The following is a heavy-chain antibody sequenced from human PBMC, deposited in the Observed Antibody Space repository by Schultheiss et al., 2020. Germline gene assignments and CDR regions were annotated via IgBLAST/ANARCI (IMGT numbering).Heavy chain of an antibody. Sequence: SETLSLTCTVSGGSISSYYWSWIRQPPGKGLEWIGYIYYSGSTNYNPSLKSRVTISVDTSKNQFSLKLSSVTAADTAVYYCARHNWDWGFDYWGQGTLVTGSS. CDR3: ARHNWDWGFDY. D-gene: IGHD1-7*01. CDR2: IYYSGST. J-gene: IGHJ4*02. V-gene: IGHV4-59*08. CDR1: GGSISSYY.